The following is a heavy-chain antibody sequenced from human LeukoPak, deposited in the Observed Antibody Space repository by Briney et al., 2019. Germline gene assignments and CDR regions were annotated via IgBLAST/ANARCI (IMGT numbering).Heavy chain of an antibody. D-gene: IGHD3-22*01. V-gene: IGHV4-34*01. CDR2: INHSGST. J-gene: IGHJ4*02. Sequence: SETLSLTCAVYGGSFSGYYWSWIRQPPGKGLEWIGEINHSGSTNYNPSLKSRVTISVDTSKNQFSLKLSSVTAADTAVYYCARGHFTMIVVAPTPFLDYWGQGTLVTVPS. CDR3: ARGHFTMIVVAPTPFLDY. CDR1: GGSFSGYY.